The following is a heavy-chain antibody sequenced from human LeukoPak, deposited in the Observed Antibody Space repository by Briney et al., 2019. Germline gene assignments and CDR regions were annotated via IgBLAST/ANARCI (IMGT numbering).Heavy chain of an antibody. CDR2: MSASSGNT. D-gene: IGHD2-21*02. V-gene: IGHV1-8*01. J-gene: IGHJ4*02. CDR3: ARTPPKGDIDY. Sequence: ASVKVSCKASGYTFTNYDINWVRQATGQGLEWLGWMSASSGNTGYAQKFQGRVSMTRAISITTAYLELSSLTFEDTAVYYCARTPPKGDIDYWGQGTLVTVSS. CDR1: GYTFTNYD.